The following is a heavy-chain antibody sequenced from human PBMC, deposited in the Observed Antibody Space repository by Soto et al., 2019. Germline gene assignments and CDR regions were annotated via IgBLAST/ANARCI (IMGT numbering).Heavy chain of an antibody. CDR1: GGSISSSNW. D-gene: IGHD3-10*01. J-gene: IGHJ6*02. V-gene: IGHV4-4*02. CDR2: IYHSGST. CDR3: ARDHYGSGSYYKGYYYYGMDV. Sequence: PSETLSLTCAVSGGSISSSNWWSWVRQPPGKGLEWIGEIYHSGSTNYNPSLKSRVTISVDKSKNQSSLKLSSVTAADTAVYYCARDHYGSGSYYKGYYYYGMDVWGQGTTVTVSS.